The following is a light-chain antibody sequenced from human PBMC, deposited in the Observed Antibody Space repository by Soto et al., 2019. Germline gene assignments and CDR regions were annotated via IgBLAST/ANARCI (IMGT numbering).Light chain of an antibody. V-gene: IGLV2-14*01. J-gene: IGLJ1*01. CDR1: SSDVGGYKY. CDR3: NSYTDRNTFYV. CDR2: EVS. Sequence: QSVLTQPASVSGSPGQSIAISCTGTSSDVGGYKYVSWYQQHPGKAPKLMIYEVSNRPSGVANRFSGSKSGNTASLTISGLQAEDEADYYCNSYTDRNTFYVFGTGTKVTAL.